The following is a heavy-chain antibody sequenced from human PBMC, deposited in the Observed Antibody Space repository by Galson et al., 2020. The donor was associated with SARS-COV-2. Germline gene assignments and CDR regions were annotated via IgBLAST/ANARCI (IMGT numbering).Heavy chain of an antibody. J-gene: IGHJ4*02. D-gene: IGHD3-10*01. V-gene: IGHV4-38-2*01. Sequence: SETLSLTCAVSGYSSSTGSYCGWIRQPPGKGLEWIGSVYHSGTTFYNPSLESRVTISVDTSKKKFSLKLSTVTAADTAVYYCASHSWFGEAAYFESWGQGTLATVSS. CDR1: GYSSSTGSY. CDR2: VYHSGTT. CDR3: ASHSWFGEAAYFES.